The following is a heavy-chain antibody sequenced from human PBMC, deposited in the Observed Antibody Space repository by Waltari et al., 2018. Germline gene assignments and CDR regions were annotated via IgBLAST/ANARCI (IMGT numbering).Heavy chain of an antibody. CDR1: GFPLTSYP. V-gene: IGHV3-23*01. J-gene: IGHJ6*02. CDR3: AKDEGNRRAPTFGMDV. Sequence: EMQLLASGGGLAQPGGSVRVSRTAAGFPLTSYPLDWVRQAPGRGMEWLSLLSGSGLIDYADSVKGRFTISRDTSKNTVYLQMDSLRAEDTAVYYCAKDEGNRRAPTFGMDVWGRGTTVIVS. D-gene: IGHD3-10*01. CDR2: LSGSGLI.